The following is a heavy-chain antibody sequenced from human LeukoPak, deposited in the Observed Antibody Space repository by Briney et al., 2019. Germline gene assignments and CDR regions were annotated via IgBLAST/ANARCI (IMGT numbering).Heavy chain of an antibody. D-gene: IGHD3-10*01. CDR3: AKQKAVRGVIGLVGTQYYMDV. CDR1: GFTFSSYP. Sequence: QTGGSLRLSCAASGFTFSSYPMHWVRQAPGKGLEWVAGISGSGGSTNYANSVKGRFTISRDSSKNTLYLQMNSLRADDTAVYYCAKQKAVRGVIGLVGTQYYMDVWGKGTTVSISS. CDR2: ISGSGGST. V-gene: IGHV3-23*01. J-gene: IGHJ6*03.